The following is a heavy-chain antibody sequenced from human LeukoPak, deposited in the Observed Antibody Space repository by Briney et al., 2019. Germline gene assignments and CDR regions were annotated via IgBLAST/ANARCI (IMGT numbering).Heavy chain of an antibody. CDR3: AKDSLDVAGDFDL. CDR1: GFIFRNYA. D-gene: IGHD2-15*01. V-gene: IGHV3-30-3*01. J-gene: IGHJ2*01. CDR2: ISYDGSNS. Sequence: PGGSLRLSSVASGFIFRNYAIHWVRQAPGKGLEWVAVISYDGSNSYYANSVKGRFTISRDNSKNTLYLQMNSLRAEDTAVYYCAKDSLDVAGDFDLWGRGTLVTVSS.